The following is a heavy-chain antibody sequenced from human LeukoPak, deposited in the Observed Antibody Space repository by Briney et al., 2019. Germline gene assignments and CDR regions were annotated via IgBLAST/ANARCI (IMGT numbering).Heavy chain of an antibody. CDR1: GGSFSGHY. Sequence: SETLSLTCAVYGGSFSGHYWSWIRQPPGKGLEWIGEINHSGSTNYNPSLKSRVTISIDTSKNQFSLKLSSVTAADTAVYYCARVVDYWGQGTLVTVSS. CDR3: ARVVDY. J-gene: IGHJ4*02. CDR2: INHSGST. V-gene: IGHV4-34*01.